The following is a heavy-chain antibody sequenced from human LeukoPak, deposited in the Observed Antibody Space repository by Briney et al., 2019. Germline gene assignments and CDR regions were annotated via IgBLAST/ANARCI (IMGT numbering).Heavy chain of an antibody. CDR3: AASGYSGYDYHYHYYMDV. J-gene: IGHJ6*03. CDR1: GGSISSSSYY. Sequence: SETLSLTCTVPGGSISSSSYYWGWLRQPPGQGLEWIGSIYYSGSTYYNPSLKSRVTISVDTSKNQFSLKLSSVTAADTAVYYCAASGYSGYDYHYHYYMDVWGKGTTVTISS. D-gene: IGHD5-12*01. V-gene: IGHV4-39*07. CDR2: IYYSGST.